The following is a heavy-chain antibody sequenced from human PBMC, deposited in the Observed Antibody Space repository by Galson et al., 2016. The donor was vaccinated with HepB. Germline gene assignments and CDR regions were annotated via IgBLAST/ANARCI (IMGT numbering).Heavy chain of an antibody. CDR2: IYLSGTT. Sequence: ETLSLTCTVSGGSISPYFWSWIRRPPGKGLEWIAYIYLSGTTNYNPSLKSRVTISLDTSKGQFSLKVTSVTAADSAVYYCARSYGGYAFDIWGQGTMVTVSS. CDR3: ARSYGGYAFDI. J-gene: IGHJ3*02. CDR1: GGSISPYF. D-gene: IGHD4-23*01. V-gene: IGHV4-59*01.